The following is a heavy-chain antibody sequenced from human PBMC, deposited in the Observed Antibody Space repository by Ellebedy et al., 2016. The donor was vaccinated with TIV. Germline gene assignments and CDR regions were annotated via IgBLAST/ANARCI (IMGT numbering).Heavy chain of an antibody. V-gene: IGHV3-21*01. Sequence: GESLKISCAASGFTFSSYWMHWVRQAPGKGLEWISSISTISDYIYYADSVKGRFTISRDNAKDALYLQMNSLRAEDTAVYYCARNYGDYYFDYWGQGTLVTVSS. CDR3: ARNYGDYYFDY. D-gene: IGHD4-17*01. J-gene: IGHJ4*02. CDR2: ISTISDYI. CDR1: GFTFSSYW.